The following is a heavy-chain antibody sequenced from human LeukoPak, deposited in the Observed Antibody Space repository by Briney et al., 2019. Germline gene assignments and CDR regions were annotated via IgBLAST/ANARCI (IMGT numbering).Heavy chain of an antibody. CDR1: GFTFSDYY. D-gene: IGHD3-9*01. V-gene: IGHV3-11*04. Sequence: GGSLRLSCAASGFTFSDYYMSWIRQAPGKGLEWVSYISSSGSTKHYADSVKGRFTISRDNAKNSLYLQMNSLRAEDTAVYYCARLGYFDWLPDDYWGQGTLVTVSS. CDR2: ISSSGSTK. J-gene: IGHJ4*02. CDR3: ARLGYFDWLPDDY.